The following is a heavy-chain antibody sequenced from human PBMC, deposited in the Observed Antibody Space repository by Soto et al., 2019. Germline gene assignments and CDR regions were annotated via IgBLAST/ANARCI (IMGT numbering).Heavy chain of an antibody. Sequence: GGSLRLSCAASGFTFSSYSMNWVRQAPGKGLEWVSYISSSSSTIYYADSVKGRFTISRDNAKNSLYLQMNSLRDEDTAVYYCARSSGPRGRYCSGGSCYSHFDYWGQGTLVTVSS. V-gene: IGHV3-48*02. D-gene: IGHD2-15*01. J-gene: IGHJ4*02. CDR3: ARSSGPRGRYCSGGSCYSHFDY. CDR2: ISSSSSTI. CDR1: GFTFSSYS.